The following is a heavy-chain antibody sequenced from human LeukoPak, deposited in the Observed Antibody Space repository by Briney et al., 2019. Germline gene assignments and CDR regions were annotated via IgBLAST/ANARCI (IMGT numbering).Heavy chain of an antibody. CDR3: AKDVGQWLVPPNWFDP. CDR2: ISGDGGST. V-gene: IGHV3-43*02. D-gene: IGHD6-19*01. J-gene: IGHJ5*02. Sequence: GGSLRLSCAASGFTFSSYAMHWVRHAPGKGLEWVSLISGDGGSTYYADSVKGRFTISRDNSKNSLYLQMNSLRTEDTALYYCAKDVGQWLVPPNWFDPWGQGTLVTVSS. CDR1: GFTFSSYA.